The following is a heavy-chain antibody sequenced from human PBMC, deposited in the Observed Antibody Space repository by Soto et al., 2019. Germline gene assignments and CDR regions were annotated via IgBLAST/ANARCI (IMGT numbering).Heavy chain of an antibody. D-gene: IGHD5-18*01. V-gene: IGHV1-69*06. CDR3: AGVSGTGGYTYGLDY. CDR2: IIPVFGTG. J-gene: IGHJ4*02. Sequence: QVQLVQSGAEVKRPGSSVKVSCKASGGTFSSYAISWVRQAPGQGLEWMGGIIPVFGTGIYAQKLQGRVTITADKSTNTAYMELSSLRYEDTAVYFCAGVSGTGGYTYGLDYWGQGTVVTVSS. CDR1: GGTFSSYA.